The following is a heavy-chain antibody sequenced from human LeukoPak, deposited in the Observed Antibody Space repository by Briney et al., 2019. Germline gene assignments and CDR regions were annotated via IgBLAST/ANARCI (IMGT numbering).Heavy chain of an antibody. V-gene: IGHV3-48*01. CDR3: ARDAPSGWYGGYFDY. D-gene: IGHD6-19*01. CDR1: GFTFSSYS. J-gene: IGHJ4*02. CDR2: ISSSSSTI. Sequence: GGSLRLSCAASGFTFSSYSMNWVRQAPGKGLEGVSYISSSSSTIYYADAVKGRFTISRDNAKNSLYLQMNSLRAEDTAVYYCARDAPSGWYGGYFDYWGQGTLVTVSS.